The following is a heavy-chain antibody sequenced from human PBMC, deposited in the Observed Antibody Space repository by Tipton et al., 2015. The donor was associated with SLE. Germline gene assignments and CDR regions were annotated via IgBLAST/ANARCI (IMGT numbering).Heavy chain of an antibody. CDR2: NYYSGST. D-gene: IGHD6-13*01. V-gene: IGHV4-59*11. Sequence: TLSLTCTVSGGSISSHYWSWIRQPPGKGLGWIGYNYYSGSTNYNPSLKSRVTISVDTSKNQFSLKLSSVTAADTAVYYCARPIAAAGPDDAFDIWGQGTMVTVSS. CDR1: GGSISSHY. J-gene: IGHJ3*02. CDR3: ARPIAAAGPDDAFDI.